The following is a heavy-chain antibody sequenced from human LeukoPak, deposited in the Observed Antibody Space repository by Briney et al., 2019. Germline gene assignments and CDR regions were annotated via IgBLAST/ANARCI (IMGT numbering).Heavy chain of an antibody. CDR2: ISSSSSYI. D-gene: IGHD2-2*01. CDR1: GFTFSSYS. J-gene: IGHJ4*02. CDR3: ARVGYCSSTSCHDFDY. Sequence: PGGSLRLSCAASGFTFSSYSMNWVRQAPGKGLEWVSSISSSSSYIYYEDSVKGRFTISRANGTNSLYLQMNRLRAEDTAVYYCARVGYCSSTSCHDFDYWGQGTLVTVSS. V-gene: IGHV3-21*01.